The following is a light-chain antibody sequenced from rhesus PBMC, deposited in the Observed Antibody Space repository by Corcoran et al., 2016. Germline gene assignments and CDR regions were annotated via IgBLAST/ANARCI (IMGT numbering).Light chain of an antibody. J-gene: IGKJ2*01. CDR2: TAS. V-gene: IGKV1-22*01. CDR3: QQYSSSPYS. Sequence: DIQMTQSPSSLSASVGDTVTITCRASQSISSWLAWYQQKPGKAPKLLNYTASSLQSGVPSRFSGRGAGTDFTLTISSLKSEDVATYYCQQYSSSPYSFGQGTKVEIK. CDR1: QSISSW.